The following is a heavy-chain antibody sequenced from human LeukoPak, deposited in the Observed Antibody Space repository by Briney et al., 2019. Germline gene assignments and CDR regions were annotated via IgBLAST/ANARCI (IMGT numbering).Heavy chain of an antibody. CDR3: AREGFAGNYFDY. J-gene: IGHJ4*02. Sequence: SVKVSCKASGGTFSSYAISWVRQAPGQGLEWMGRIIPILGIANYAKKFQGRVTITADKSTSTAYMELSSLRSEDTAVYYCAREGFAGNYFDYWGQGTLVTVSS. D-gene: IGHD1-26*01. CDR1: GGTFSSYA. CDR2: IIPILGIA. V-gene: IGHV1-69*04.